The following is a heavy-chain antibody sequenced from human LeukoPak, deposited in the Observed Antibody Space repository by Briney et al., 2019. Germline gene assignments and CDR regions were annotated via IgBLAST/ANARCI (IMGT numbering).Heavy chain of an antibody. CDR3: AKHYDFWSGYGSDWFDP. CDR1: GFTFSSYW. D-gene: IGHD3-3*01. V-gene: IGHV3-7*01. Sequence: PGGSLRLSCAASGFTFSSYWMSWVRQALGKGLEWVANIKEDGSEKYYVDSVKGRFTISRDNAKNSLYLQMNSLRAEDTAVYYCAKHYDFWSGYGSDWFDPWGQGILVTVSS. J-gene: IGHJ5*02. CDR2: IKEDGSEK.